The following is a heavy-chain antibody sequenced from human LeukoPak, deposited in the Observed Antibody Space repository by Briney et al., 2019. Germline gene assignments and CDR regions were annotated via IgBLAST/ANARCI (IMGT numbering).Heavy chain of an antibody. J-gene: IGHJ4*02. V-gene: IGHV3-30*02. Sequence: GGSLRLSCAASGFTFSSYWMRWVRQAPGKGLEWVAFIRYDGSNKYYADSVKGRFTISRDNSKNTLYLQMNSLRAEDTAVYYCAKGGPIAAAGPLDYWGQGTLVTVSS. CDR2: IRYDGSNK. CDR3: AKGGPIAAAGPLDY. D-gene: IGHD6-13*01. CDR1: GFTFSSYW.